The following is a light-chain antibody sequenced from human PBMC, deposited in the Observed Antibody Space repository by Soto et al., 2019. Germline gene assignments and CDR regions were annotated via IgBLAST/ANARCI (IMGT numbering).Light chain of an antibody. CDR1: QSSSGW. CDR3: QQWVT. V-gene: IGKV1-5*03. Sequence: DIQMTQSPSTLSASVGDRVTITCRASQSSSGWLAWYQQKPGRAPKLLIYKASNLETGVPSRFSGSGSGAEFTLTISSLQPDDFATYYCQQWVTFGPGTKVDIK. J-gene: IGKJ3*01. CDR2: KAS.